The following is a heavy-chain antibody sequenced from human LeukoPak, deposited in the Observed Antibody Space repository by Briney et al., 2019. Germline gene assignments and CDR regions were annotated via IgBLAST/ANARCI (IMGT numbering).Heavy chain of an antibody. CDR3: ARLAGPYDENWFDP. J-gene: IGHJ5*02. D-gene: IGHD2-8*01. V-gene: IGHV4-59*08. CDR2: IYYSGST. CDR1: GGSISSYY. Sequence: PSETLSLTCTVSGGSISSYYWSWIRQPPGKGLEWIGYIYYSGSTNYNPSLKSRVTISVDTSKNTFSLKLSSVTAADTAVYYCARLAGPYDENWFDPWGQGTLVTVPS.